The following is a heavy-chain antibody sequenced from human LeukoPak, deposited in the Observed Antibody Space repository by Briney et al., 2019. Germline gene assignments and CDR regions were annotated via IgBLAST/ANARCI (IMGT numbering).Heavy chain of an antibody. V-gene: IGHV3-7*01. CDR2: MNEYGSEI. CDR3: ARPRGCGSSRCNNFDY. J-gene: IGHJ4*02. CDR1: GFIFRDFS. Sequence: PWGSLRLSCSVSGFIFRDFSMSWVRQAPGKGLEWVAKMNEYGSEIFYVDSVKGRFTISRDNGKNSLYLQMNRLRAEDTAVYYCARPRGCGSSRCNNFDYWGQGTLVTVSS. D-gene: IGHD2-2*01.